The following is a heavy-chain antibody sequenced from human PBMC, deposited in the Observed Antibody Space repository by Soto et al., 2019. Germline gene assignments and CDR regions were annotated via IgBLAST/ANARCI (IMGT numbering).Heavy chain of an antibody. D-gene: IGHD3-10*01. V-gene: IGHV5-51*01. Sequence: GESLKISCKGVGFDFTNYWIGWVRLMPGKGLEWLGIIYPRDSDTRYSPSFQGQVTISAEKSISTAYLQWNSLKASDTAIYYCARQPSLVRGVIAMDVWGQGTTVTVSS. CDR1: GFDFTNYW. CDR3: ARQPSLVRGVIAMDV. J-gene: IGHJ6*02. CDR2: IYPRDSDT.